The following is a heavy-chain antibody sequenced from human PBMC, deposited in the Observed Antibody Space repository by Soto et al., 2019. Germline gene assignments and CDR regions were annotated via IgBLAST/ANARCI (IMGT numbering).Heavy chain of an antibody. CDR2: ISSSSRYI. D-gene: IGHD5-18*01. CDR3: ARDQPGYSYGYGLGY. CDR1: GFTFSSYS. J-gene: IGHJ4*02. V-gene: IGHV3-21*01. Sequence: EVQLVESGGGLVKPGGSLRLSCAASGFTFSSYSMNWVRQAPGKGLEWVSSISSSSRYIYYADSVKGRFTISRDNAKNSLYLQMNSLRAEDTAGYYCARDQPGYSYGYGLGYWGQGTLVTVSS.